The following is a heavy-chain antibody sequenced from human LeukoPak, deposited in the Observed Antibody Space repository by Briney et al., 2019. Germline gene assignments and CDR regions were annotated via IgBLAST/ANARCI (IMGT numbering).Heavy chain of an antibody. CDR2: IYSGGST. V-gene: IGHV3-66*01. Sequence: GGSLRLSCAASGFTVSSNYMSWVRQAPGKGLEWVSVIYSGGSTYYADSVKGRFTISRDNSKNTLYLQMNSLRAADTAVYYCARGLIGYYFDYWGQGTLVTVSS. CDR1: GFTVSSNY. D-gene: IGHD3-10*01. J-gene: IGHJ4*02. CDR3: ARGLIGYYFDY.